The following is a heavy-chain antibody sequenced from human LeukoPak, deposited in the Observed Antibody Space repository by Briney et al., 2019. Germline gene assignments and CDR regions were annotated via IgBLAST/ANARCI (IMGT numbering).Heavy chain of an antibody. D-gene: IGHD2-8*02. CDR3: ARHCCTGPSKRVFDF. CDR2: ISYSGNT. J-gene: IGHJ3*01. V-gene: IGHV4-39*01. CDR1: GGSIISSDYH. Sequence: SETLSLTCIVSGGSIISSDYHWGWVRQPPGTGLEWIGTISYSGNTDYNPSLRSRVAVSVDTSNNQFSLRLSSVTAADTAVYHCARHCCTGPSKRVFDFWGQGTMVTVSS.